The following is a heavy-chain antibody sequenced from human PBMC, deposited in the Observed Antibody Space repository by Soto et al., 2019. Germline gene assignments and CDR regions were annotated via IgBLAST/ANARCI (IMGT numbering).Heavy chain of an antibody. J-gene: IGHJ6*03. CDR3: ARIVDPDYYYYYMDV. CDR1: SDSVSRHY. D-gene: IGHD1-26*01. Sequence: QLRLQESGPGLVRPSETLSLTCTVSSDSVSRHYWTWLRQPPGKGLEWIGYVSYRGTTNYNPSLKSRVSISVDTSKNQFSLKLTSVTAADTALYYCARIVDPDYYYYYMDVWGKGTTVIVSS. CDR2: VSYRGTT. V-gene: IGHV4-59*08.